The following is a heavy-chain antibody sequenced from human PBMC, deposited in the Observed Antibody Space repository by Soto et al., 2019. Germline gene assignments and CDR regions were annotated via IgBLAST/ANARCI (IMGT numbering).Heavy chain of an antibody. CDR1: GFTFSSYA. CDR2: ISGSGGST. D-gene: IGHD4-17*01. Sequence: GGSLRLSCAASGFTFSSYAMSWVRQAPGKGLEWVSAISGSGGSTYYADSVKGRFTISRDNSKNTLYLQMNSLRAEDTAVYYCAKDQTYGDYDTPPFDYWGQGTLVTVSS. V-gene: IGHV3-23*01. J-gene: IGHJ4*02. CDR3: AKDQTYGDYDTPPFDY.